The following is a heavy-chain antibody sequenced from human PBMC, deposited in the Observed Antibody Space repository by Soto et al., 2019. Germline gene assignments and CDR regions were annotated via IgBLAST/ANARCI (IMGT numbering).Heavy chain of an antibody. J-gene: IGHJ4*02. D-gene: IGHD6-19*01. V-gene: IGHV4-59*01. Sequence: QVQLQESGPGLVKPSETLSLTCTVSGGSISSYYWSWIRQPPGKGLEWIGYIYYSGSTNYNPSLKSRVTISVDTSKNQFSLKLSSVTAADTAVYYCARGAGYSSGHYYFDYWGQGTLVTVSS. CDR3: ARGAGYSSGHYYFDY. CDR2: IYYSGST. CDR1: GGSISSYY.